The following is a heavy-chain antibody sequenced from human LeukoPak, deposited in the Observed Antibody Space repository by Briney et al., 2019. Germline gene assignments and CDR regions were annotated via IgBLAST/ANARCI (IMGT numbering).Heavy chain of an antibody. CDR2: IYTSGST. J-gene: IGHJ3*02. Sequence: SETLSLTCTVSGGSISSYYWSWTRQPAGKGLEWIGRIYTSGSTNYNPSLKSRVTMSVDTSKNQFSLKLSSVTAADTAVYYCARTYSAHDAFDIWGQGTMVTVSS. D-gene: IGHD6-13*01. CDR3: ARTYSAHDAFDI. V-gene: IGHV4-4*07. CDR1: GGSISSYY.